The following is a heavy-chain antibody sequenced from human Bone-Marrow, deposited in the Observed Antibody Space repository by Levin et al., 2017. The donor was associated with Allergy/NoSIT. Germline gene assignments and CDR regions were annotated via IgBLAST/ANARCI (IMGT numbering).Heavy chain of an antibody. J-gene: IGHJ4*02. D-gene: IGHD6-13*01. V-gene: IGHV3-33*01. CDR3: ARDAGTGSTWEGFFDN. CDR1: GFTFSSYG. Sequence: GGSLRLSCAASGFTFSSYGMHWIRQAPGKGLEWVAVIWSDGNNKYYADSVEGRFTISRDNSKNTLYLQMNSLIAEDTAVYYCARDAGTGSTWEGFFDNWGQGTLVTVSS. CDR2: IWSDGNNK.